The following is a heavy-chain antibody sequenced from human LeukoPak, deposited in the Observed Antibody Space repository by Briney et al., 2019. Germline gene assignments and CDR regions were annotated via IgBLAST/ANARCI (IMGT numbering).Heavy chain of an antibody. D-gene: IGHD3-22*01. V-gene: IGHV4-4*07. CDR1: GGSMSSYY. CDR2: MYTSGRT. Sequence: SETLSLTCTVSGGSMSSYYWSWIRQPAGKGLEWIGRMYTSGRTNYNPSLKSRVTMSVDTSKNQFSLNLSSVTAADTAVYYCARGGRYYDSSGSDYFYYIDVWGKGTTVTVSS. J-gene: IGHJ6*03. CDR3: ARGGRYYDSSGSDYFYYIDV.